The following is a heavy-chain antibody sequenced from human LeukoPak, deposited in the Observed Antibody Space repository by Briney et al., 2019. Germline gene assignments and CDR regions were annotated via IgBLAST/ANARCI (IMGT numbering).Heavy chain of an antibody. CDR3: AKDPLATVTIFDY. CDR2: ISGSGGST. D-gene: IGHD4-17*01. V-gene: IGHV3-23*01. Sequence: GGSLRLSCAASGFTFSSYAMSWARQAPGEGLEWVSAISGSGGSTYYADSVKGRFTISRDNSKNTLYLQMNSLRAEDTAVYYCAKDPLATVTIFDYWGQGTLVTVSS. CDR1: GFTFSSYA. J-gene: IGHJ4*02.